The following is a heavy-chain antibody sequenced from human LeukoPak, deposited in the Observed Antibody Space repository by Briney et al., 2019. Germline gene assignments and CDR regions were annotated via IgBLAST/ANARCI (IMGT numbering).Heavy chain of an antibody. CDR2: IYSGGST. Sequence: PGGSLRLSCAASGFTVSSNYMSWVRQAPGKGLEWVSVIYSGGSTYYADSVKGRFTISRHNSKNTLYLQMNSLRAEDTAVYYCARDGNSGWYYYFDYWGQGTLVTVSS. CDR3: ARDGNSGWYYYFDY. V-gene: IGHV3-53*04. CDR1: GFTVSSNY. D-gene: IGHD6-19*01. J-gene: IGHJ4*02.